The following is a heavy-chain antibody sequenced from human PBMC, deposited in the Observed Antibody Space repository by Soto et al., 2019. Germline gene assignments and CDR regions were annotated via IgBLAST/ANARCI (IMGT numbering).Heavy chain of an antibody. CDR3: ERGQQLLTYGMDV. CDR1: GGTFSSYA. CDR2: IIPIFGTA. D-gene: IGHD6-13*01. V-gene: IGHV1-69*12. Sequence: QVQLVQSGAEVKKPGSSVKVSCKASGGTFSSYAISWVRQAPGQGLEWMGGIIPIFGTANYAHKFQGRVTITADSSTRSAYLELSSLSSEDTAVYYCERGQQLLTYGMDVWGQGTTVTVSS. J-gene: IGHJ6*02.